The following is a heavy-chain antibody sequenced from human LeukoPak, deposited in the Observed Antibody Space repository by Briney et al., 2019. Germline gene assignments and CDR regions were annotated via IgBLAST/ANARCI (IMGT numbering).Heavy chain of an antibody. CDR1: GGPFSNYY. Sequence: SETLSLTCAAYGGPFSNYYWSWIRQPPGKGLEWIGYIYHTGSTTYSPSLKSRVIISVDTSKRQFCLSLTSVTAADTAVYYCARVGYPTQRRVLSAVTIPTAGAFDVWGQGTLVTVSS. V-gene: IGHV4-34*01. CDR2: IYHTGST. J-gene: IGHJ3*01. D-gene: IGHD4-17*01. CDR3: ARVGYPTQRRVLSAVTIPTAGAFDV.